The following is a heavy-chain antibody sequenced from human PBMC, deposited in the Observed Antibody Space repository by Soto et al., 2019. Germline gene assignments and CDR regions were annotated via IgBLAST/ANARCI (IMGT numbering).Heavy chain of an antibody. D-gene: IGHD3-16*01. Sequence: GWSLRLACASSGFTFINAWMSWVRQAPGKGLEWVGRIKSKTDGGTTDYAAPVKGRFTISRDDSKNTLYLQMNSLKTEDTAVYYCTTGRFMITFGGVTIYYYYGMDVWGQGTTVTVSS. J-gene: IGHJ6*02. CDR1: GFTFINAW. V-gene: IGHV3-15*01. CDR2: IKSKTDGGTT. CDR3: TTGRFMITFGGVTIYYYYGMDV.